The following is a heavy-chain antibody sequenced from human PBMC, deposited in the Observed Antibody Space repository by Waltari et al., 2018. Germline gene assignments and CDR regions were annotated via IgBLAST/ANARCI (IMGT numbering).Heavy chain of an antibody. V-gene: IGHV4-39*02. CDR2: IYYSGST. CDR1: GGSISSSSYY. Sequence: QLQLQESGPGLVKPSETLSLTCTVSGGSISSSSYYWGWIRQPPGKGLEWIGSIYYSGSTYYNPSLKSRVTISVDTSKNQFSLKLSSVTAADTAVYYCAREESSIAARDFDYWGQGTLVTVSS. CDR3: AREESSIAARDFDY. D-gene: IGHD6-6*01. J-gene: IGHJ4*02.